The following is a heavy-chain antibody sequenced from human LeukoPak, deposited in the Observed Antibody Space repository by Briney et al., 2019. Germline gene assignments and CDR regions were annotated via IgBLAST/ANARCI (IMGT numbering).Heavy chain of an antibody. CDR3: ARDRGGGAGLDY. CDR1: GFTFSSYD. J-gene: IGHJ4*02. D-gene: IGHD1-26*01. Sequence: GGSLRLSCAASGFTFSSYDMHWVRQATGKGLEWVSAIGTAGDTYYPGSVKGRLTISRENTKNSLYLQMNSLRAGDTAVYYCARDRGGGAGLDYWGQGTLVTVSS. CDR2: IGTAGDT. V-gene: IGHV3-13*01.